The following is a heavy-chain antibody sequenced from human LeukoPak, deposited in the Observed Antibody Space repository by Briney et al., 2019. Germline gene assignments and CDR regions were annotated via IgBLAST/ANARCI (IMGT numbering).Heavy chain of an antibody. J-gene: IGHJ3*02. CDR1: GGSFSGYY. CDR2: INHRGST. D-gene: IGHD3-10*01. CDR3: AKSNGYGLVDI. V-gene: IGHV4-34*01. Sequence: SETLSLTCAIYGGSFSGYYWGWIRQPPGKGLEWIGEINHRGSTNYNPSLKSRVTISVDTSRNSFSLELSSVTAADTAVYYCAKSNGYGLVDIWGQGTMVTVSS.